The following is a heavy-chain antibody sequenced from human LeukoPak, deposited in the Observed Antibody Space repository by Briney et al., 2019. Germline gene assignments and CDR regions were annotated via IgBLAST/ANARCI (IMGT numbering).Heavy chain of an antibody. Sequence: ASVKVSCKTSGYTFTTYYMHWVRQAPGQGLEWMGIINPSGGTTNYAQKFQGRVTTTRDTSTTTLYMELSSLRSEDTAVYYCARPVGATKGVFDYWGQGTLVTVSS. CDR2: INPSGGTT. V-gene: IGHV1-46*01. D-gene: IGHD1-26*01. CDR3: ARPVGATKGVFDY. J-gene: IGHJ4*02. CDR1: GYTFTTYY.